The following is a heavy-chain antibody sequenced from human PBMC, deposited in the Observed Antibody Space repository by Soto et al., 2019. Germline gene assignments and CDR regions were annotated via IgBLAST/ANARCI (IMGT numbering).Heavy chain of an antibody. J-gene: IGHJ4*02. CDR2: IIPIFGTA. CDR3: ASTSQYYDFWSGYYCY. CDR1: GGTFSSYA. Sequence: QVQLVQSGAEVKKPGSSVKVSCKASGGTFSSYAISWVRQAPGQGLEWMGGIIPIFGTANYAQKYQGRVTITADESTSTAYMELSSLRSEDTAVYYCASTSQYYDFWSGYYCYWGQGTLVTVSS. D-gene: IGHD3-3*01. V-gene: IGHV1-69*12.